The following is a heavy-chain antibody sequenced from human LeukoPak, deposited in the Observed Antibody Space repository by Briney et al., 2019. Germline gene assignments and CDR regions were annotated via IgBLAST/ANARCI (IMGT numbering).Heavy chain of an antibody. CDR3: ARVIAAAGTGWFNP. D-gene: IGHD6-13*01. CDR2: IYYSGST. Sequence: SETLSLTCTVSGGSISSHYWSWIRQPPGKGLEWIGYIYYSGSTNYNPSLKSRVTISVDTSKNQFSLKLSSGTAADTAVYYCARVIAAAGTGWFNPWGQGTLVTVSS. V-gene: IGHV4-59*11. CDR1: GGSISSHY. J-gene: IGHJ5*02.